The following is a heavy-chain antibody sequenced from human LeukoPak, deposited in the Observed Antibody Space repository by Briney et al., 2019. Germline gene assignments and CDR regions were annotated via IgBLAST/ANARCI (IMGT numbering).Heavy chain of an antibody. CDR2: ISAYNGNT. Sequence: ASVKVSCKASGGTFSSYAISWVRQAPGQGLEWMGWISAYNGNTNYAQKLQGRVTMTTDTSTSTAYMELRSLRSDDTAVYYCARGVVVAAHLSHWGQGTLVTVSS. CDR1: GGTFSSYA. D-gene: IGHD2-15*01. V-gene: IGHV1-18*01. CDR3: ARGVVVAAHLSH. J-gene: IGHJ4*02.